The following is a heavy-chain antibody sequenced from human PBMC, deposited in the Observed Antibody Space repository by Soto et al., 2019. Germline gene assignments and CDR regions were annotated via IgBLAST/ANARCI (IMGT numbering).Heavy chain of an antibody. V-gene: IGHV3-30-3*01. Sequence: QVQLVESGGGVVQPGRSLRLSCAASGFTFSSYAMHWVRQAPGKGLEWVAVISYDGSNKYYADSVKGRFTISRDNSKNTLDLQMNSLRAEDTAVYYCARALDSIWEGYDAFDIWGQGTMVTVSS. CDR3: ARALDSIWEGYDAFDI. CDR1: GFTFSSYA. CDR2: ISYDGSNK. J-gene: IGHJ3*02. D-gene: IGHD3-16*01.